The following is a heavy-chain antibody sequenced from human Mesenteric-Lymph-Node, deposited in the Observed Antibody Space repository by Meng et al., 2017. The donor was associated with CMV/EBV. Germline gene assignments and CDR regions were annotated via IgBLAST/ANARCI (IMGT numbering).Heavy chain of an antibody. D-gene: IGHD3-10*01. Sequence: GGSLRLSCAASGFTFSSYAMNWVRQAPGKGLEWVSAIDGSDGSTYYADSVKGRFTISRDNSKSTLSLQVNSLRVEDTAIYYCAKGDYYGSGAFDYWGQGTLVTVSS. CDR2: IDGSDGST. V-gene: IGHV3-23*01. J-gene: IGHJ4*02. CDR3: AKGDYYGSGAFDY. CDR1: GFTFSSYA.